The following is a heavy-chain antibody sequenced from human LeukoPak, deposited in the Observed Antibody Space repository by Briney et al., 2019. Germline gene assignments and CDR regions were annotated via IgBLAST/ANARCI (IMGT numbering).Heavy chain of an antibody. CDR3: AKDRSIGTYYTFDH. Sequence: GGSLRLYCAASGLTFNNYVMTWVRQAPGKGLEWPSSISASAAMTYYADSVRGRFTVSRDNSNNTLYLQMSSLTAADTAVYYCAKDRSIGTYYTFDHWGQGTLVTVSS. CDR1: GLTFNNYV. D-gene: IGHD1-26*01. CDR2: ISASAAMT. V-gene: IGHV3-23*01. J-gene: IGHJ4*02.